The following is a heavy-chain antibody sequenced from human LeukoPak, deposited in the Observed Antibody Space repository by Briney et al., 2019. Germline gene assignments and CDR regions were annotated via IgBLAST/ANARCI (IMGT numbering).Heavy chain of an antibody. CDR3: ARLGLEWFHFYYMDV. CDR1: GYTFTSYD. J-gene: IGHJ6*03. D-gene: IGHD3-3*01. V-gene: IGHV1-8*01. CDR2: MNPNTGDT. Sequence: APVKVSCKASGYTFTSYDINWVRQAPGQGLEWMGWMNPNTGDTGYAQKFQGRVTMTRNTSISTAYMELSSLRSEDTAVYYCARLGLEWFHFYYMDVWGKGTTVIVSS.